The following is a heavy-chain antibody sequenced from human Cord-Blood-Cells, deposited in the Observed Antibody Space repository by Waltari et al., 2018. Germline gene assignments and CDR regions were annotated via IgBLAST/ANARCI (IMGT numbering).Heavy chain of an antibody. J-gene: IGHJ4*02. CDR3: ARIAARLGNDY. V-gene: IGHV1-69*09. CDR1: GGTFSSYA. Sequence: QVQLVQSGAEVKKPGSSVKVSCKASGGTFSSYAISWVRQAPGQGLEWMGRISPILVIANDAQKFQGRVTITADKATSTAYMGLSSLRSEDTAVYYCARIAARLGNDYWGQGTLVTVSS. D-gene: IGHD6-6*01. CDR2: ISPILVIA.